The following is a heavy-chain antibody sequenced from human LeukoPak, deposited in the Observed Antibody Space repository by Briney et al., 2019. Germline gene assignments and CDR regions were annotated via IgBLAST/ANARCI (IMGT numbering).Heavy chain of an antibody. CDR3: ASEREDDILTD. CDR2: IWYDGSNK. D-gene: IGHD3-9*01. CDR1: GFTFSSYP. J-gene: IGHJ4*02. V-gene: IGHV3-33*08. Sequence: GGSLRLSCAASGFTFSSYPMHWVRQAPGKGLEWVAVIWYDGSNKYYADSVKGRFTISRDNSKNTLYLQMNSLRAEDTAVYYCASEREDDILTDWGQGTLVTVSS.